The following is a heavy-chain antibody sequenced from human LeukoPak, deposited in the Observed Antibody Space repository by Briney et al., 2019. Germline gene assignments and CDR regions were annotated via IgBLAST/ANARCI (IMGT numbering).Heavy chain of an antibody. D-gene: IGHD5-24*01. J-gene: IGHJ5*02. Sequence: SETLSLTCTVSGGSISSSSYYWGWIRQPPGKGLEWIGSIYYSGSTYYNPSLKSRVTISVDTSKNQFSLKLSSVTAADTAVYYCARGDGYNWFDPWGQGTLVTVSS. V-gene: IGHV4-39*07. CDR3: ARGDGYNWFDP. CDR2: IYYSGST. CDR1: GGSISSSSYY.